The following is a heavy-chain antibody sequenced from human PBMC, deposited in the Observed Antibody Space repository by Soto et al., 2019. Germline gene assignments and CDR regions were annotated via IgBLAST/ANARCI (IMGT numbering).Heavy chain of an antibody. Sequence: GESLKISCKGSGYSFASYWSGWVRQMPGKGLEWMGIIYPGDSDTRYSPSFQGQVTISADKSISTAYLQWSSLKASDTAMYYCARTSAAGKYYYGMDVWGQGTTVTVSS. D-gene: IGHD6-13*01. CDR2: IYPGDSDT. V-gene: IGHV5-51*01. CDR1: GYSFASYW. CDR3: ARTSAAGKYYYGMDV. J-gene: IGHJ6*02.